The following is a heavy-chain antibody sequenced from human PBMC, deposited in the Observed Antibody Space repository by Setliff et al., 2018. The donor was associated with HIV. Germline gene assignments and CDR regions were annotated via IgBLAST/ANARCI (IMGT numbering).Heavy chain of an antibody. V-gene: IGHV1-46*01. D-gene: IGHD3-9*01. J-gene: IGHJ4*02. CDR2: INPSGGST. CDR3: ARDLSISNPYYDILTGPGVY. Sequence: ASVKVSCKASGYTFTSYHMYWVRQAPGQGLEWMGAINPSGGSTRYAQKFQGRVTMTRDTSTSTVYMELSSLRSEDKAVYYCARDLSISNPYYDILTGPGVYWGQGTLVTVSS. CDR1: GYTFTSYH.